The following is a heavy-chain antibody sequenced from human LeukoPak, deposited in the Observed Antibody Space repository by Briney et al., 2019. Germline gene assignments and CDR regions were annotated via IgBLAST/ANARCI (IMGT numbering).Heavy chain of an antibody. CDR1: GGFISSYY. V-gene: IGHV4-59*01. J-gene: IGHJ6*03. Sequence: SETLSLTCTVSGGFISSYYWSWIRQPPGKGLEWIGYIYYSGSTNYNPSLKSRVTISVDTSKNQFSLKLSSVTAADTAVYYCARTTEAHSWRTRYYDYYMDVWGKGTTVTVSS. CDR2: IYYSGST. CDR3: ARTTEAHSWRTRYYDYYMDV. D-gene: IGHD6-13*01.